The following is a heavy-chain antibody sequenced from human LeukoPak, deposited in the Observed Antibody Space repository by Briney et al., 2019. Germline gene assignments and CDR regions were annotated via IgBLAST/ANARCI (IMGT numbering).Heavy chain of an antibody. CDR1: GYTFTSYD. CDR3: ARGTEAAAGFDP. D-gene: IGHD6-13*01. CDR2: MNPNSGNT. J-gene: IGHJ5*02. Sequence: ASVKVSCKASGYTFTSYDINWVRQATGQGLEWMGWMNPNSGNTNYAQKLQGRVTMTTDTSTSTAYMELRSLRSDDTAVYYCARGTEAAAGFDPWGQGTLVTVSS. V-gene: IGHV1-18*01.